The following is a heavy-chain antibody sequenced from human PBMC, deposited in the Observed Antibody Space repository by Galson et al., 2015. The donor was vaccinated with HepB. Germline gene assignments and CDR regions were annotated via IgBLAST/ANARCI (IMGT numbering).Heavy chain of an antibody. J-gene: IGHJ6*03. CDR3: AKGFLEWFVSYYMDV. CDR2: ISGSGGST. V-gene: IGHV3-23*01. CDR1: GFTFSSYA. D-gene: IGHD3-3*01. Sequence: SLRLSCAASGFTFSSYAMSWVRQAPGKGLEWVSAISGSGGSTYYADSVKGRFTISRDNSKNTLYLQMNSLRAEDTAVYYCAKGFLEWFVSYYMDVWGKGTTVTVSS.